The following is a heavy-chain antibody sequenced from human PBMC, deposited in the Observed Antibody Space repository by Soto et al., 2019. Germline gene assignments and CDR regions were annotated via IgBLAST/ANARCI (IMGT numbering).Heavy chain of an antibody. Sequence: QVQLVQSGAEVTKPGSSVKVSCKASGGTFSSYAISWVRQAPGQGLEWMGGIIPISGTANYAQKFQGSVTITADESTSTAYMELSSLRSEDTAVYYCARSQGSSTSLEIYYYYYYGMDVWGQGTTVTVSS. V-gene: IGHV1-69*01. CDR1: GGTFSSYA. CDR3: ARSQGSSTSLEIYYYYYYGMDV. D-gene: IGHD2-2*01. J-gene: IGHJ6*02. CDR2: IIPISGTA.